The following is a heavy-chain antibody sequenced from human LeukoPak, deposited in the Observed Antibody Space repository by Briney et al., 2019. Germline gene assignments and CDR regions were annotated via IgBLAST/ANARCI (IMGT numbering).Heavy chain of an antibody. CDR3: ARVHSSSWSDY. Sequence: ASVKVSCKAYGYTINGYGISWVRQAPGQGLEWMGWISAYNGNTNYAQKLQGRVTMTTDTSTSTAYMELRSLRSDDTAVYYCARVHSSSWSDYWGQGTLVTVSS. CDR2: ISAYNGNT. CDR1: GYTINGYG. D-gene: IGHD6-13*01. V-gene: IGHV1-18*01. J-gene: IGHJ4*02.